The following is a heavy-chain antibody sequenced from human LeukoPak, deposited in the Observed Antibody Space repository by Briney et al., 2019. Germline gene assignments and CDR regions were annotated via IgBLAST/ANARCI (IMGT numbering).Heavy chain of an antibody. D-gene: IGHD1-1*01. CDR2: IYPGDSDT. CDR3: ASSVYVVQDAFDI. J-gene: IGHJ3*02. Sequence: PGESLKISCKGSGYSFTSYWIGWVRQMPGKGLEWMGIIYPGDSDTRYSPSFQGQVTISADKSISTAYLQWSSLKASDTAMYYCASSVYVVQDAFDIWGQGTMVTVSS. V-gene: IGHV5-51*01. CDR1: GYSFTSYW.